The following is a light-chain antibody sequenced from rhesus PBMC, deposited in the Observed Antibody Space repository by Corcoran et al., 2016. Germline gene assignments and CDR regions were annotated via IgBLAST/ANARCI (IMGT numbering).Light chain of an antibody. CDR1: QSISSW. CDR2: KES. J-gene: IGKJ2*01. Sequence: DIQMTQSPSSLSASVGDTVTITFRASQSISSWLDWYQQKPGKAPKLLSYKESSLQSGVPSRFSGSGSGTDFTLTISSLQPEDVATYYCLQYSSSPYSFGQGTKVEIK. V-gene: IGKV1-22*01. CDR3: LQYSSSPYS.